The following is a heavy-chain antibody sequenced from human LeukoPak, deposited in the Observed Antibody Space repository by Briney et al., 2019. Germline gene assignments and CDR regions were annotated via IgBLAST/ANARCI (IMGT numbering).Heavy chain of an antibody. Sequence: SQTLSLTCTVSGGSISSGDYYWSWIRQPPGKGLEWIGFIYYSGSIYDNPSLKSRFTISVDTSKNQFSLKLSSVTAADTAVYYCARGTIGWFDPWGQGTLVTVSS. V-gene: IGHV4-30-4*08. CDR1: GGSISSGDYY. D-gene: IGHD3-3*01. CDR2: IYYSGSI. J-gene: IGHJ5*02. CDR3: ARGTIGWFDP.